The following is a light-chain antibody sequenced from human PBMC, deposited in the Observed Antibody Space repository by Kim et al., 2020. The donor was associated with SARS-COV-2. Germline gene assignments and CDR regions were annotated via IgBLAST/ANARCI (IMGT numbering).Light chain of an antibody. CDR3: QKYISAPL. CDR1: QGISNY. J-gene: IGKJ3*01. V-gene: IGKV1-27*01. CDR2: AAS. Sequence: SGSVGDRVTITCRASQGISNYLAWYQQKPGKVPKLLIYAASTLQSGVPSRFSGSGSGTDFILTISSLQPEDVATYYCQKYISAPLFGPGTKVDIK.